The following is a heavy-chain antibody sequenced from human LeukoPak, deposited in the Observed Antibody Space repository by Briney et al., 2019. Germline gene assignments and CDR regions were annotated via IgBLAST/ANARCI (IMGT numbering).Heavy chain of an antibody. D-gene: IGHD3-3*01. CDR2: IIPIFGTA. Sequence: SSVKVSXKASGGTFSSYAISWVRQAPGQGLEWMGGIIPIFGTANYAQKFQGRVTITADESTSTAYMELSSLRSEDTAVYYCARAERITILGVVTPGYYYMDVWGKGTTVTVSS. V-gene: IGHV1-69*01. CDR3: ARAERITILGVVTPGYYYMDV. J-gene: IGHJ6*03. CDR1: GGTFSSYA.